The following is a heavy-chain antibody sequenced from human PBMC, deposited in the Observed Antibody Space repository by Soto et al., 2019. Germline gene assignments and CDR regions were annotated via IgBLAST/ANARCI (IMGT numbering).Heavy chain of an antibody. Sequence: SETLSLTCSVSGDSIINGYYWAWIRQHPGTGLEWIGYIYYSGTTYFNPSLKSRASISLDTSKNEFSLKLTSVTAADTAVYYCARRALPQCINGVCYKDGFWDYWGQGALVTVPQ. D-gene: IGHD2-8*01. V-gene: IGHV4-31*03. CDR2: IYYSGTT. CDR3: ARRALPQCINGVCYKDGFWDY. J-gene: IGHJ4*02. CDR1: GDSIINGYY.